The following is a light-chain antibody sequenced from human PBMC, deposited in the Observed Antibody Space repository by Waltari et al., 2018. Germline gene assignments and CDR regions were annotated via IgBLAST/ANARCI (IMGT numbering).Light chain of an antibody. V-gene: IGKV1-39*01. J-gene: IGKJ1*01. CDR2: GAS. CDR3: QQSYSTPRT. Sequence: DIQKTQSPSSLSASVGDRVTISCRASQYISNNLNWYQQKPGKAPELLIYGASSLQSGVPSRFSGTGSGTDFSLTISSLQPEDFATYSCQQSYSTPRTFGQGTKVEIK. CDR1: QYISNN.